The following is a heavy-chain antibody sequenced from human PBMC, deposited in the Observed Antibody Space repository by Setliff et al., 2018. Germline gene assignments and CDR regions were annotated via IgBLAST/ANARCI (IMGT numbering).Heavy chain of an antibody. V-gene: IGHV1-2*02. CDR2: INPNRGGT. Sequence: ASVKVSCKASGYNFTGYYMHWVRQAPGQGLEWMGWINPNRGGTNYAQKFQGRVTMTRDTSISTAYMELSRLRSDDTAVYYCARVAPHYYYSSGTNWFDPWGQGTLVTVSS. CDR1: GYNFTGYY. D-gene: IGHD3-22*01. J-gene: IGHJ5*02. CDR3: ARVAPHYYYSSGTNWFDP.